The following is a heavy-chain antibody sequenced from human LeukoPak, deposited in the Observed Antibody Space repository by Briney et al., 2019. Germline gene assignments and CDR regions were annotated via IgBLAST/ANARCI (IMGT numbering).Heavy chain of an antibody. CDR2: INHSGST. Sequence: SETLSLTCTVSGGSISSSSYYWGWIRQPPGKGLEWIGEINHSGSTNYNPSLKSRVTISVDTSKNQCSLKLTSVTAADTAVYYCARAGYYDSSGYYDYWGQGTLVTVSS. CDR3: ARAGYYDSSGYYDY. D-gene: IGHD3-22*01. J-gene: IGHJ4*02. CDR1: GGSISSSSYY. V-gene: IGHV4-39*07.